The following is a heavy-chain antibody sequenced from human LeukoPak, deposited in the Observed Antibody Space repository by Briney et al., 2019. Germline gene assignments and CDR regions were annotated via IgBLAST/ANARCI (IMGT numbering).Heavy chain of an antibody. CDR2: IIPIFGTA. CDR1: GGTFSSYA. CDR3: ARLSYSSPNLFDY. Sequence: SVKVSCKASGGTFSSYAIRWVRQAPGQGLEWMGGIIPIFGTANYAQKFQGRVTITADKSTSTAYMELSSLRSEDTAVYYCARLSYSSPNLFDYWGQGTLVTVSS. D-gene: IGHD6-19*01. V-gene: IGHV1-69*06. J-gene: IGHJ4*02.